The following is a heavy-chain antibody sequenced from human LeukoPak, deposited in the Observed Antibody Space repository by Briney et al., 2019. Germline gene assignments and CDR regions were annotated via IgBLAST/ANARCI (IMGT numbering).Heavy chain of an antibody. Sequence: SSGTLSLTCTVSGGSISSYYWSWIRQPPGRGLEWIGYTSYSGSTDYNPSLRSRVTLSVDTSKNQLSLKLSSVTAADTAVYYCGRRTSYDTLTGYTYWYFDLWGRGTLVTVSS. CDR2: TSYSGST. CDR3: GRRTSYDTLTGYTYWYFDL. CDR1: GGSISSYY. D-gene: IGHD3-9*01. V-gene: IGHV4-59*01. J-gene: IGHJ2*01.